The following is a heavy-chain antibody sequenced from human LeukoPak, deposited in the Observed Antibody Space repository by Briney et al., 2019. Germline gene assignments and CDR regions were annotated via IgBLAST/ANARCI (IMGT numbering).Heavy chain of an antibody. V-gene: IGHV3-30*03. D-gene: IGHD2-2*01. CDR3: ARARYCTSTSCREAFDI. Sequence: PGRSLRLSCAASGFTFSSYGMHWVRQAPGKGLEWVAVISYDGSNKYYADSVKGRFTVSRDNSKSTLYLQMNSLKTEDTAVYYCARARYCTSTSCREAFDIWGQGTMVTVSS. J-gene: IGHJ3*02. CDR2: ISYDGSNK. CDR1: GFTFSSYG.